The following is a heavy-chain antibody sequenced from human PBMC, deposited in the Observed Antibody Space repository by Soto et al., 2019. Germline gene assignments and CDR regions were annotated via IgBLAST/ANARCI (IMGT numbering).Heavy chain of an antibody. CDR3: AMSEIEGYWDFVGVPAVEFDY. Sequence: HPGGSLRLSCAPSAFTTYPMSWVRQAPGKGLEWVSSISGSGRSTYYADSVRGRFTISRDKSKSTLHLQMNSLRADDTAVYYCAMSEIEGYWDFVGVPAVEFDYWGQGTLVTVSS. J-gene: IGHJ4*02. CDR1: AFTTYP. D-gene: IGHD2-2*01. CDR2: ISGSGRST. V-gene: IGHV3-23*01.